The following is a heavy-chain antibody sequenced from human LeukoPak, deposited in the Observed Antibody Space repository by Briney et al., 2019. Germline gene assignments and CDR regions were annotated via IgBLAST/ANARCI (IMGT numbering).Heavy chain of an antibody. CDR2: ISYRVSA. CDR3: ARDRGSGWGPFAS. Sequence: PSGTLSLTCTVSGGSISSYYWSWIRQPPRKGLEWIGYISYRVSANNNTSPTSRVTISVYTSKNKISLKLSAVTAADTAVYYSARDRGSGWGPFASWG. CDR1: GGSISSYY. D-gene: IGHD6-19*01. J-gene: IGHJ6*01. V-gene: IGHV4-59*01.